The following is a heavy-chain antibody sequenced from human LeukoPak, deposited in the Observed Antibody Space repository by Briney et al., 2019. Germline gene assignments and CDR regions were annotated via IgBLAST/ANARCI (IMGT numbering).Heavy chain of an antibody. CDR1: GFTFSSYG. V-gene: IGHV3-33*01. Sequence: GGSLRLSCAASGFTFSSYGMHWVRQAPGKGLEWVAVIWYDGSKKYYADPVKGRFTISRDNSKNTLYLQMNSLRAEDTAVYYCARAPYSRNYETDYWGQGTLVTVSS. J-gene: IGHJ4*02. D-gene: IGHD1-26*01. CDR3: ARAPYSRNYETDY. CDR2: IWYDGSKK.